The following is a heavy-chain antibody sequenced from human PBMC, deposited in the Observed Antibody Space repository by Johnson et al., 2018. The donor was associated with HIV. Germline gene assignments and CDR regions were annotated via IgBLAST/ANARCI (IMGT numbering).Heavy chain of an antibody. V-gene: IGHV3-11*04. Sequence: QVQLVESGGGLVKPGGSLRLSCAASGFIFSDYYMSWIRQAPGKGLEWVSYISSSGSTIYYADSLKGRFTISRDNAKNSLYLQMNSLRAEDTAVYYCARACRDGYTCDAFDIWGQGTMVTVSS. CDR3: ARACRDGYTCDAFDI. J-gene: IGHJ3*02. D-gene: IGHD5-24*01. CDR2: ISSSGSTI. CDR1: GFIFSDYY.